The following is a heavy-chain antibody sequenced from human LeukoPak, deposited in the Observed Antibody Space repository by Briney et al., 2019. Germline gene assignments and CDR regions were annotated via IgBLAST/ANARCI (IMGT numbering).Heavy chain of an antibody. CDR2: IYYSGST. D-gene: IGHD2-21*02. Sequence: KTSETLSLTCTVSGGSISSYYWSWIRQPPGKGLEWIGYIYYSGSTNYNPSLKSRVTISVDTSKNQFSLKLSSVTAAVTAVYYCESTIPVVGGDSQRGVAFDIWGQGTMVTVSS. V-gene: IGHV4-59*01. CDR1: GGSISSYY. J-gene: IGHJ3*02. CDR3: ESTIPVVGGDSQRGVAFDI.